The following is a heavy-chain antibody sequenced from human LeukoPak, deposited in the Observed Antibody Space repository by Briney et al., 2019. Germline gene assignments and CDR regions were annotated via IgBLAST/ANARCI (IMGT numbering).Heavy chain of an antibody. Sequence: GGSLRLSCAASGFTFSSYAMSWVRQAPGKGLEWVSAISGSGGSTYYADSVKGRFTISRDNSKNTLHLQMNSLRAEDTAVYYCAKDVLLWFGEPSVDWFDPWGQGTLVTVSS. V-gene: IGHV3-23*01. CDR2: ISGSGGST. CDR1: GFTFSSYA. D-gene: IGHD3-10*01. J-gene: IGHJ5*02. CDR3: AKDVLLWFGEPSVDWFDP.